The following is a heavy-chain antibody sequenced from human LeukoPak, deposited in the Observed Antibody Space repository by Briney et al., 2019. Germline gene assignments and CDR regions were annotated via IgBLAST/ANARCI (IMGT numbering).Heavy chain of an antibody. J-gene: IGHJ6*02. D-gene: IGHD2-2*01. V-gene: IGHV3-74*01. CDR3: ASDEYCSSTSCPYYYYYGMDV. CDR1: GFTFSRYW. Sequence: GGSLRLSCAASGFTFSRYWIHWVRQAPGKGLVWVSRINSDGSSTSYADFVKGRFTISRDNAKNTLYLQMNSLRAEDTAVYYCASDEYCSSTSCPYYYYYGMDVWGQGTTVTVSS. CDR2: INSDGSST.